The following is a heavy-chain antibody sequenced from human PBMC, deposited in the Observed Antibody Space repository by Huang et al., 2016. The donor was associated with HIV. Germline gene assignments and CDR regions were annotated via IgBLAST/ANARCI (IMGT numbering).Heavy chain of an antibody. CDR3: VHRLRYGKWYVDY. Sequence: QITLKESGPTLVKPTQTLTLTCSFSGFSLTSRGVAVGWIRQPPGKALEWLALIYWDNEERCSPSLKTRLTITKDTPKNEVVLTMTNMDPVDTATYYCVHRLRYGKWYVDYWGQGVLVTVSS. V-gene: IGHV2-5*02. CDR1: GFSLTSRGVA. CDR2: IYWDNEE. D-gene: IGHD6-13*01. J-gene: IGHJ4*02.